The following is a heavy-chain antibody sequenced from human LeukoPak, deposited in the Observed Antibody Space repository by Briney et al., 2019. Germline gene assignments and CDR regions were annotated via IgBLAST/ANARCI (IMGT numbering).Heavy chain of an antibody. CDR3: ARGAYYYGLGIYYNFYYYYGMDV. CDR2: IYYSGST. J-gene: IGHJ6*02. Sequence: PSETLSLTSTVSGGSISSGGYYWSWIRQPPGKGLEWIGYIYYSGSTNYNPSLKSRVTISVDTSKNQFSLKLSSVTAADTVVYYCARGAYYYGLGIYYNFYYYYGMDVWGQGTTVTVSS. CDR1: GGSISSGGYY. V-gene: IGHV4-61*08. D-gene: IGHD3-10*01.